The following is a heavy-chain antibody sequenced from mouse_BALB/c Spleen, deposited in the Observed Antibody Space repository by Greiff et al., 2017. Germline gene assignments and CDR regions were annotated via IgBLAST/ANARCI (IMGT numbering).Heavy chain of an antibody. V-gene: IGHV14-1*02. J-gene: IGHJ1*01. CDR1: GFNIKDYY. CDR3: ARWGNWYFDV. Sequence: VQLKESGAELVRPGALVKLSCKASGFNIKDYYMHWVKQRPEQGLEWIGWIDPENGNTIYDPKFQGKASITADTSSNTAYLQLSSLTSEDTAVYYCARWGNWYFDVWGAGTTVTVSS. CDR2: IDPENGNT.